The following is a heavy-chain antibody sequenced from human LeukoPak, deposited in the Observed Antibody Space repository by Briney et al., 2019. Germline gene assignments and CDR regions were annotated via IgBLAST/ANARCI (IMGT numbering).Heavy chain of an antibody. J-gene: IGHJ6*02. CDR3: ARDPGLRGYYYYGMDV. CDR1: GFTVSSNY. D-gene: IGHD3/OR15-3a*01. CDR2: IYSGGST. V-gene: IGHV3-53*04. Sequence: GGSLRLSCAASGFTVSSNYMSWVRQAPGKGLEWVSVIYSGGSTYYADSVKGRFTISRHNSKNTLYLQMNSLRAEDTAVYYCARDPGLRGYYYYGMDVWGQGTTVTVSS.